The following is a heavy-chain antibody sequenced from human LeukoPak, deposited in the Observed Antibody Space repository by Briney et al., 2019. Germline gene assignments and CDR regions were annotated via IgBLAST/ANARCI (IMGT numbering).Heavy chain of an antibody. V-gene: IGHV1-3*04. CDR3: ARDAAGLLDY. CDR2: IHTGNGDT. CDR1: GYSLTTFP. J-gene: IGHJ4*02. D-gene: IGHD6-25*01. Sequence: ASVKVSCKASGYSLTTFPIHWVRQAPGQAPEWVGWIHTGNGDTKYSQAFQGRVTTARDTPATTAFMELSSLRSEDTAVYYCARDAAGLLDYWGQGTLVTVSS.